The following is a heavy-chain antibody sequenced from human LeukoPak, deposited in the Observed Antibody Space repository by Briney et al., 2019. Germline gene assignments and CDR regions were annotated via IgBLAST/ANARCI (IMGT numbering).Heavy chain of an antibody. V-gene: IGHV3-33*01. Sequence: GGSLRLSCAASGFMFSDYGMHWVRQAPGKGLEWVAAIWYDGSNIFYADSVKGRFTISRDNSKNALYLQMNSLRAEDTAVYYCARSGVILNYYYYYYMDVWGKGTTVTVSS. CDR2: IWYDGSNI. CDR3: ARSGVILNYYYYYYMDV. D-gene: IGHD3-10*01. CDR1: GFMFSDYG. J-gene: IGHJ6*03.